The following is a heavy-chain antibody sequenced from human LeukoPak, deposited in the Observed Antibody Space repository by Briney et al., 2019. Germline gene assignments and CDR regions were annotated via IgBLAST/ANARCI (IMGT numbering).Heavy chain of an antibody. CDR1: GFTFSSYA. Sequence: GGSLRLSCAASGFTFSSYAMNWVRQAPGKGLEWVSAISGSGDSTYYADSVKGRFTISRDNSKNTLYPQMSSLRAEDTAIYYCAKEVYDSSGYYDYWGQGTLVTVSS. D-gene: IGHD3-22*01. V-gene: IGHV3-23*01. J-gene: IGHJ4*02. CDR2: ISGSGDST. CDR3: AKEVYDSSGYYDY.